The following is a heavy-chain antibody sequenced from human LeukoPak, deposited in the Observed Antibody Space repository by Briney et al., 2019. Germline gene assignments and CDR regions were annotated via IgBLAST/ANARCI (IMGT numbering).Heavy chain of an antibody. J-gene: IGHJ4*02. CDR3: ARGGFKQFDY. CDR1: GVSISSGGYY. Sequence: SETLSLTCTVSGVSISSGGYYWSWIRQHPGKGLEWIGYIYYSGSTYCNPSLKSRVTITIDTSKNQFFLKLSSVTAADTAVYYCARGGFKQFDYWGQGTLVTVSS. CDR2: IYYSGST. V-gene: IGHV4-31*03.